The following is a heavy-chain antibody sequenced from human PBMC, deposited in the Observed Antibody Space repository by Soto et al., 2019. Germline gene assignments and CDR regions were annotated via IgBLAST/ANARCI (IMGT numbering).Heavy chain of an antibody. D-gene: IGHD6-19*01. J-gene: IGHJ5*02. Sequence: QVQLVQSGAEAKKLGASVKVSCKASGYTFSSSGITWVRQAPGQGLEWLAWISPNNGNTNYAQKFQGRVTMTTDTSTSTAYMELRSLRSDDTAVYYCARGSGGLGFDPWGQGTLVTVSS. CDR2: ISPNNGNT. CDR3: ARGSGGLGFDP. V-gene: IGHV1-18*01. CDR1: GYTFSSSG.